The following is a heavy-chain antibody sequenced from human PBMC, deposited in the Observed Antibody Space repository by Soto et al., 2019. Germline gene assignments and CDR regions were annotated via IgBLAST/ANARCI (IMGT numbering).Heavy chain of an antibody. CDR2: ISGRGSEI. V-gene: IGHV3-48*02. CDR1: GFTFSNYS. J-gene: IGHJ6*02. Sequence: ELQLVESGGGLVQPGGSLRLSCAASGFTFSNYSMNWVRQAPGKGVYWLSYISGRGSEIYYADSVKGRFTLSRDNAKNSLFLLMNSLRDDDTAVSYCVRDYLYAVDVWGQGTTVTVSS. CDR3: VRDYLYAVDV. D-gene: IGHD3-16*02.